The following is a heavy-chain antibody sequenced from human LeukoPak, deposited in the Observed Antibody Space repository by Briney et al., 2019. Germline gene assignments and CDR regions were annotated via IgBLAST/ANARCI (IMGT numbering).Heavy chain of an antibody. CDR2: IYHSGRT. D-gene: IGHD3-22*01. CDR1: GRSISSSNW. V-gene: IGHV4-4*02. CDR3: ARDEGYDSSAYDY. Sequence: ASETLSLTCAVSGRSISSSNWWSWVRQPPGKGLEWIGEIYHSGRTNHNPSVKSRVTISVDKSKNHFSLKRSSVTDADTAVYYCARDEGYDSSAYDYWGQGTLVTVSS. J-gene: IGHJ4*02.